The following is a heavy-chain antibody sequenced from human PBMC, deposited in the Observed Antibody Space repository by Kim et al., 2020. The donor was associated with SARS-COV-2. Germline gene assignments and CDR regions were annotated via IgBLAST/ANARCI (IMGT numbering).Heavy chain of an antibody. J-gene: IGHJ4*02. Sequence: KGRFTISRDNSKNSLYLQMNSLRTEDTALYYCEKDYSMARFLEWLSGFDYWGQGTLVTVSS. D-gene: IGHD3-3*01. CDR3: EKDYSMARFLEWLSGFDY. V-gene: IGHV3-43*01.